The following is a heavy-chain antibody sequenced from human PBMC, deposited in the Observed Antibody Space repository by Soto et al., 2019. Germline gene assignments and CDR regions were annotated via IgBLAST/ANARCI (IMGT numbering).Heavy chain of an antibody. Sequence: SVKVSCKASGGTFSSYAISWVRQAPGQGLEWMGGIIPIFGTANYAQKFQGRVTITADESTSTAYMELSSLRSEDTAVYYCARDRNDSSGYYIYNWFDPWGQGTLVTVSS. J-gene: IGHJ5*02. CDR1: GGTFSSYA. D-gene: IGHD3-22*01. CDR2: IIPIFGTA. CDR3: ARDRNDSSGYYIYNWFDP. V-gene: IGHV1-69*13.